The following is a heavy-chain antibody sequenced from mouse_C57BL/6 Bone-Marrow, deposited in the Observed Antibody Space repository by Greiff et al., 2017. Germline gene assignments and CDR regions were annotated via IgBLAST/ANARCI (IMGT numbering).Heavy chain of an antibody. CDR2: ISYDGSN. CDR1: GYSITSGYY. Sequence: ESGPGLVKPSQSLSLTCSVTGYSITSGYYWNWIRQFPGNKLEWMGYISYDGSNNYNPSLKNRISITRDTSKNQFFLKLNSVTTEDTATYYCARRGNYGRVGYWGQGTSVTGAS. CDR3: ARRGNYGRVGY. J-gene: IGHJ4*01. V-gene: IGHV3-6*01. D-gene: IGHD2-1*01.